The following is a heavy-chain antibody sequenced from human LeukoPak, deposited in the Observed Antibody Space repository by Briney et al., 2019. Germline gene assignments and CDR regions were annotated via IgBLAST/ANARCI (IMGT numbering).Heavy chain of an antibody. D-gene: IGHD6-13*01. V-gene: IGHV3-30*18. J-gene: IGHJ4*02. Sequence: PGGSLRLSCAASGFTFSSYGMHWVRQAPGKGLEWVAVISYDGSNKYYADSVKGRFTISRDNSKNTLYLQMNSLRLEDTAVYYCAKDSSSSWFGGDSEWGQGTLVTVST. CDR2: ISYDGSNK. CDR3: AKDSSSSWFGGDSE. CDR1: GFTFSSYG.